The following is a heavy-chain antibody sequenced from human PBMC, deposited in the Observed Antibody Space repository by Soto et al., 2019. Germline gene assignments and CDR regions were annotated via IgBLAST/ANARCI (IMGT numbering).Heavy chain of an antibody. CDR3: ARQVDDAYYYYYYGMDV. CDR2: IYYSGST. J-gene: IGHJ6*02. Sequence: PSETLSLTCTVSGGSISSYYWSWIRQPPGKGLEWIGYIYYSGSTNYNPSLKSRVTISVDTSKNQFSLKLSSVTAADTAVYYCARQVDDAYYYYYYGMDVWGQGTTVTVSS. V-gene: IGHV4-59*01. CDR1: GGSISSYY. D-gene: IGHD5-12*01.